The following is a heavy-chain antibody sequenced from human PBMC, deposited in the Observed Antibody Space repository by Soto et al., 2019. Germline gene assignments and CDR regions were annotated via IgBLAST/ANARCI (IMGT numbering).Heavy chain of an antibody. D-gene: IGHD3-3*01. Sequence: PGVSLRLSCTASGFSFSSAWMNWVRQAPGKGLEWVGRIKTRNEGASTQYPALVKGRFTISRDDSRNTLSLQLSSLKIEDTGVYYCTTGSYEGYWGQGT. V-gene: IGHV3-15*07. CDR3: TTGSYEGY. CDR1: GFSFSSAW. J-gene: IGHJ4*02. CDR2: IKTRNEGAST.